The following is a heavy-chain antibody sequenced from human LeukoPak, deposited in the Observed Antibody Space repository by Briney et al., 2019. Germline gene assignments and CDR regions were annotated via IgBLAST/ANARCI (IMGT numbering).Heavy chain of an antibody. J-gene: IGHJ4*02. Sequence: GASVKVSCKASGYTFTSYGISWVRQAPGQGLEWMGWISAYNGNTNYAQTLQGRVTMTTDTSTSTDYMRLSSLRSGDAAVYSCARDFTSGPTGYWGERALVTASS. CDR2: ISAYNGNT. CDR3: ARDFTSGPTGY. CDR1: GYTFTSYG. D-gene: IGHD2-8*01. V-gene: IGHV1-18*01.